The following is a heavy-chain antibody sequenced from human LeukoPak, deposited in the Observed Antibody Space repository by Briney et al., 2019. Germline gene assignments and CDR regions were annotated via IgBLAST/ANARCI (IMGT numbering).Heavy chain of an antibody. J-gene: IGHJ6*02. CDR1: GGSFSFYY. CDR3: ARGYAVTTFTLRAPSEYYDNYCGMDV. D-gene: IGHD4-11*01. Sequence: PADTLSLTCALYGGSFSFYYWSWIRHPPGKGLECIGEMNLRGRTNYHTSCKRRVPISVDTAKNQFLLKLSSVAAPDTALFYCARGYAVTTFTLRAPSEYYDNYCGMDVWGQGTTVTVSS. V-gene: IGHV4-34*01. CDR2: MNLRGRT.